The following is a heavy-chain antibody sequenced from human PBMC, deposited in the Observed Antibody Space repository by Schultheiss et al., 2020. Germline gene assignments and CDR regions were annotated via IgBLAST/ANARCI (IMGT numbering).Heavy chain of an antibody. CDR2: INPNSGAT. Sequence: ASVKVSCKASGYTFSTYGISWVRQAPGQGLEWMGWINPNSGATNYAQKFQGRVTMARDTSISTAYMELSRLTSDDTAVYYCARVSLRRVVVAAQLDYWGQGTLVTVSS. CDR3: ARVSLRRVVVAAQLDY. D-gene: IGHD2-15*01. J-gene: IGHJ4*02. CDR1: GYTFSTYG. V-gene: IGHV1-2*02.